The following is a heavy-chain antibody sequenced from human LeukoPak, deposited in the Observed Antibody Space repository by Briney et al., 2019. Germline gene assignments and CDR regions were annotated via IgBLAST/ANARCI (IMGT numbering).Heavy chain of an antibody. V-gene: IGHV3-53*01. CDR1: GFTVSSGY. Sequence: PGGSLRLSCAASGFTVSSGYMNWVRQAPGKGLEWVSLIYRGGTTYYADSVKGRFTISRDISMNTLYLQMNSLRPEDTAVYYCGGVKTGTTTLGAFDIWGQGTMVTVSS. J-gene: IGHJ3*02. CDR3: GGVKTGTTTLGAFDI. CDR2: IYRGGTT. D-gene: IGHD1-1*01.